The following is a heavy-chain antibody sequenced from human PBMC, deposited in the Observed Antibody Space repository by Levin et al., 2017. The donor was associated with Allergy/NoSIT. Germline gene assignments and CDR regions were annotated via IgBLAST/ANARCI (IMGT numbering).Heavy chain of an antibody. CDR1: GFTLSSNA. Sequence: AGESLKISCAASGFTLSSNAMSWVRQAPGKGLEWVSAISGSGANTYYADSVKGRFTISRDTSKNTLYLQMNSLRAEDTAVYYCAKERGYSSGWFDYWGQGTLVTVSS. V-gene: IGHV3-23*01. D-gene: IGHD6-19*01. CDR3: AKERGYSSGWFDY. J-gene: IGHJ5*01. CDR2: ISGSGANT.